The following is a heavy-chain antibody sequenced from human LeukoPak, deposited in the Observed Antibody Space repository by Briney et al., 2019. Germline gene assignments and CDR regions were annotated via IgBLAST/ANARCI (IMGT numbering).Heavy chain of an antibody. CDR3: AKDAVQFLEWLLPKSGMDV. CDR1: GFTFSSYA. Sequence: GGSLRLSCAASGFTFSSYAMSWVRQAPGKGLEWVSAISGSGGSTYYADSVKGRFTISRDNSKNTLYLQMNSLRAEDTAVYYCAKDAVQFLEWLLPKSGMDVWGQGTTVTVSS. J-gene: IGHJ6*02. D-gene: IGHD3-3*01. V-gene: IGHV3-23*01. CDR2: ISGSGGST.